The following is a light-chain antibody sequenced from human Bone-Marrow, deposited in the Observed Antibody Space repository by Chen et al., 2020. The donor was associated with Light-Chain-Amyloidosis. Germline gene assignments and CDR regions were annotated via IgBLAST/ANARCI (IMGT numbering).Light chain of an antibody. V-gene: IGLV3-21*02. Sequence: SYVLTQPSSVSVAPGQTATIACGGNNIGSTSVHWSQQTPGKAPLLVVYDDSDRPSGIPERLSGSNSGNTATLTISRVEAGDEADYYCQVWDRSSDRPVFGGGTKLTVL. J-gene: IGLJ3*02. CDR1: NIGSTS. CDR2: DDS. CDR3: QVWDRSSDRPV.